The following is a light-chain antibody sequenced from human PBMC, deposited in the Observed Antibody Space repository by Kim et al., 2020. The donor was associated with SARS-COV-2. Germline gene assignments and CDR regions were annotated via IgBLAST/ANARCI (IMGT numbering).Light chain of an antibody. CDR1: ISYR. Sequence: ISYRLAWYQQKPGKAPRLLIYKASSLESGVPSRFSGSGSGTEFTLTISSLQPDDFATYYCQQSNTYPWTFGQGTKVDIK. CDR2: KAS. V-gene: IGKV1-5*03. J-gene: IGKJ1*01. CDR3: QQSNTYPWT.